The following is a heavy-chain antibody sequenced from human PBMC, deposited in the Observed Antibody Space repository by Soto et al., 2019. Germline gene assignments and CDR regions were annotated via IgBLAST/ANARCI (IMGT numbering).Heavy chain of an antibody. CDR1: GYIFTNFG. J-gene: IGHJ4*02. V-gene: IGHV1-18*01. D-gene: IGHD1-26*01. Sequence: QVQLVQSGAEVKKPGASVKVSCKAPGYIFTNFGISWVRQAPGQGLEWMGWISTSNDDINYAPKLQGRLTMTTDTSTSTAYMELWSLRSDDTAVYYCARDLSTASYYNYWGQGTLVTVSS. CDR2: ISTSNDDI. CDR3: ARDLSTASYYNY.